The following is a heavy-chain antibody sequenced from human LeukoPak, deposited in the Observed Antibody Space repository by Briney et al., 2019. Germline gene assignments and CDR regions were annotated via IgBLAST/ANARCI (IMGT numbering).Heavy chain of an antibody. CDR3: ARGPSSSWYVWNWFDP. J-gene: IGHJ5*02. CDR1: GGSFSGYY. CDR2: INHSGST. V-gene: IGHV4-34*01. D-gene: IGHD6-13*01. Sequence: SETLSLTCAVYGGSFSGYYWSWIRQPPGKGLEWIGEINHSGSTNYNPSLKSRVTISVDTSKNQFSLKLSSVTAADTAVYYCARGPSSSWYVWNWFDPWGQGTLVTVSS.